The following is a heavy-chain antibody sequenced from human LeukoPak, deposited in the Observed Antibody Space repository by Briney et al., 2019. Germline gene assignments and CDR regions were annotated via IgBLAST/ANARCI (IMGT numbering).Heavy chain of an antibody. CDR3: ARVRTSCFFDY. D-gene: IGHD2-2*01. CDR1: GFTFSSYW. Sequence: GGSLRLSCAASGFTFSSYWMSWVRQAPGKGLEWVANIKQDGSEKYYVDSVKGRFTISRDNAKNSLYLQMNSLRAEDTTVYYCARVRTSCFFDYWGQGTLVTVSS. J-gene: IGHJ4*02. V-gene: IGHV3-7*03. CDR2: IKQDGSEK.